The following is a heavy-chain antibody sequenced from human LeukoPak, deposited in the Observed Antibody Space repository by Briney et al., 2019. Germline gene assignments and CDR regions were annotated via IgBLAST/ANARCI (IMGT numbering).Heavy chain of an antibody. CDR2: IIPIFGTA. D-gene: IGHD5-12*01. V-gene: IGHV1-69*05. CDR1: GGTFSSYA. J-gene: IGHJ6*03. CDR3: ARENIVATIMGYYYYYMDV. Sequence: ASVKVSCKASGGTFSSYAISWVRQAPGQGLEWMGGIIPIFGTANYAQKFQGRVTITTDESTSTAYMELSSLRSEDTAVYYCARENIVATIMGYYYYYMDVWGKGATVTVSS.